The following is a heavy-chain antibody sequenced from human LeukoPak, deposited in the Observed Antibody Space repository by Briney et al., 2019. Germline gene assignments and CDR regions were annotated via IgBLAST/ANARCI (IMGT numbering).Heavy chain of an antibody. J-gene: IGHJ4*02. V-gene: IGHV3-43*01. D-gene: IGHD5-24*01. CDR1: GFTFDDYT. Sequence: GGSLRLSCAASGFTFDDYTMHWVRQAPGKGLEWVSLISWDGGSTYYADSVKGRFTISRDNSKNSLYLQMNSLRTEGTALYYCAKDRQMATMGYYFDYWGQGTLVTVSS. CDR3: AKDRQMATMGYYFDY. CDR2: ISWDGGST.